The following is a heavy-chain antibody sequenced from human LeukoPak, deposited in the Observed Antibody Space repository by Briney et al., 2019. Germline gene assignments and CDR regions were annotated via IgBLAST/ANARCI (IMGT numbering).Heavy chain of an antibody. CDR3: AKDPDDSSGYYYFPYYFDY. J-gene: IGHJ4*02. CDR1: GLTFSSYA. D-gene: IGHD3-22*01. V-gene: IGHV3-23*01. CDR2: ISGSGGST. Sequence: GGSLRLSCAASGLTFSSYAMGWVRQAPGKGLEWVSSISGSGGSTYYADSVKGRFTISRDNSKNTLYLQMNSLRAEDTAVYYCAKDPDDSSGYYYFPYYFDYWGQGTLVTVSS.